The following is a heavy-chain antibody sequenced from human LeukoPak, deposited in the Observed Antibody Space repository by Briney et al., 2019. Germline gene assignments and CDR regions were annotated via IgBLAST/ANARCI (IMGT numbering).Heavy chain of an antibody. CDR1: GSTFTRYY. J-gene: IGHJ4*02. CDR3: ARTYSSSWSYCDS. V-gene: IGHV1-46*01. D-gene: IGHD6-13*01. CDR2: INPSSGST. Sequence: ASVKVSCKASGSTFTRYYIHWVRQAPGQGLDWMGMINPSSGSTRFAQMFQDRVTMTRDTSTSAVYMELSSLTSEGTAMYYCARTYSSSWSYCDSWGQGTLVTVSS.